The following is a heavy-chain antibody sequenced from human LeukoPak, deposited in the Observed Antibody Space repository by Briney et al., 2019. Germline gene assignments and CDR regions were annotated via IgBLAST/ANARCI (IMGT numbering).Heavy chain of an antibody. Sequence: PSETLSLTCTVSGGSISSYYWSWIRQPPGEGLEWTGYIYYSGNTNYNPSLKSRVTISVDTSKNQFSLKLSSVTAADTAVYYCARGAAAGTFFSVDYWGQGTLVTVSS. D-gene: IGHD6-13*01. V-gene: IGHV4-59*01. CDR1: GGSISSYY. CDR2: IYYSGNT. CDR3: ARGAAAGTFFSVDY. J-gene: IGHJ4*02.